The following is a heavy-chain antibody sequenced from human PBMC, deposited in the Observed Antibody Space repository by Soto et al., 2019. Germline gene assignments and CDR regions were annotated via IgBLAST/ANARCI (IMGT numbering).Heavy chain of an antibody. CDR1: GYSFTSYW. V-gene: IGHV5-51*01. Sequence: PGESLKISCKGSGYSFTSYWIGWVRQMPVKGLEWMGIIYPGDSDTRYSPSFQGQVTISADKSISTAYLQWSSLKASDTAMYYCARQAVYNLERTPGAIDIWGQGTMVTVSS. J-gene: IGHJ3*02. D-gene: IGHD1-1*01. CDR2: IYPGDSDT. CDR3: ARQAVYNLERTPGAIDI.